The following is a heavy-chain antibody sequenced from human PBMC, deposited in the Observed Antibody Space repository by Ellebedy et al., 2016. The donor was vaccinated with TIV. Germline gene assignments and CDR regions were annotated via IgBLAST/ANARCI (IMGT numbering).Heavy chain of an antibody. D-gene: IGHD6-13*01. V-gene: IGHV4-59*01. CDR2: IYSSGST. J-gene: IGHJ5*02. Sequence: SETLSLTCAVSGDSITSYYWTWIRQPPGKGLEWIGYIYSSGSTSYSPSLRTRVTISVGTSNYQFSLNLKSVIAADTAVYYCAREGYSSSWYSAWFDPWGQGTLVTVSS. CDR1: GDSITSYY. CDR3: AREGYSSSWYSAWFDP.